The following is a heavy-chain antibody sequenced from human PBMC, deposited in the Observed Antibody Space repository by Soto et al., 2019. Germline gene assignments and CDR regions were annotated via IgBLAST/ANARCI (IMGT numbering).Heavy chain of an antibody. CDR1: GDSISSGGYY. CDR2: IYYSGST. CDR3: ATGNAWGFLLAY. D-gene: IGHD7-27*01. V-gene: IGHV4-31*03. Sequence: PSETLSLTCTVSGDSISSGGYYWSWIRQHPGTGLEWIGYIYYSGSTYYNPSLKSRVTISLDTSKNQFSLSLSSVTAADTAVYYCATGNAWGFLLAYWDQGTLVTVSS. J-gene: IGHJ4*02.